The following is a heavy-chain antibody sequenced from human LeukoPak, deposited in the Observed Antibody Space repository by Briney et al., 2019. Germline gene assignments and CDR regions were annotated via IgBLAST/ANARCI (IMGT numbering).Heavy chain of an antibody. CDR2: IRSKSNNYAT. CDR3: TRPLCSSNCFDP. D-gene: IGHD2-15*01. V-gene: IGHV3-73*01. CDR1: GFTFSGSA. Sequence: GGSLKLSCAASGFTFSGSAMHWVRQASGKGLEWVGRIRSKSNNYATAYSESVKGRFTISRDDSKNMAYLQLNSLKTEDTAVYYCTRPLCSSNCFDPWGQGTLVTVSS. J-gene: IGHJ5*02.